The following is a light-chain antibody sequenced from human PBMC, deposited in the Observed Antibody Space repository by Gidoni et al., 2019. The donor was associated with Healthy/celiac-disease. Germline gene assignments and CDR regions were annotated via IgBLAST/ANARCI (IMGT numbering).Light chain of an antibody. CDR1: QDISNY. CDR2: DAS. J-gene: IGKJ5*01. Sequence: DIQMTQSPSSLSASVGDRVTITCQASQDISNYLNWYQQKPGKAPKLLIYDASNLETGVPSRFSGSGSGTDFTFTISSLQPEDIATYYCQQYDNPFXXXTRLEIK. V-gene: IGKV1-33*01. CDR3: QQYDNP.